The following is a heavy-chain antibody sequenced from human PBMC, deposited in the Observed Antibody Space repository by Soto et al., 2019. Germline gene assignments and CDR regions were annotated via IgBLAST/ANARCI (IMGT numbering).Heavy chain of an antibody. CDR2: ISGSGGST. V-gene: IGHV3-23*01. Sequence: GGSLRLSCAASGFTFSSYAMSWVRQAPGKGLEWVSAISGSGGSTYYADSVKGRFTISRDNSENTLYLQMNSLRAEDTAVYYCAKEGRWELQTSYYYYYGMDVWGQGTTVTVSS. D-gene: IGHD1-26*01. CDR1: GFTFSSYA. J-gene: IGHJ6*02. CDR3: AKEGRWELQTSYYYYYGMDV.